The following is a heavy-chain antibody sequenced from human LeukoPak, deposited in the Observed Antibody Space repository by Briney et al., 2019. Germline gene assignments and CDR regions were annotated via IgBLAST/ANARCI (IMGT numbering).Heavy chain of an antibody. Sequence: SQTLSLTCALSVDSVSSDSAAWNWIRQSPSRGLEWLGRTYYRSKWSHDYAVSVKRRIIINPDTSKTQFSLQLNSVTPEDTAVYYCARGLLYFDLWGRGTLVTVSS. CDR3: ARGLLYFDL. CDR1: VDSVSSDSAA. V-gene: IGHV6-1*01. J-gene: IGHJ2*01. CDR2: TYYRSKWSH.